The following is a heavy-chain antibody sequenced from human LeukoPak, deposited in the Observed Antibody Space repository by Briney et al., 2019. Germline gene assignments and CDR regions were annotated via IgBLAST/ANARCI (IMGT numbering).Heavy chain of an antibody. CDR3: ARHYMGSSYNHGLDY. CDR1: GFTFNTYN. D-gene: IGHD3-10*01. CDR2: ITSSSSYI. V-gene: IGHV3-21*01. Sequence: GGSLRLSCAASGFTFNTYNMNWVRQAPGQGLEWVSSITSSSSYIYYADSVKGRFTISRDNAKNSLYLQMNSLRAEDTAVYYCARHYMGSSYNHGLDYWGQGTLVTVSS. J-gene: IGHJ4*02.